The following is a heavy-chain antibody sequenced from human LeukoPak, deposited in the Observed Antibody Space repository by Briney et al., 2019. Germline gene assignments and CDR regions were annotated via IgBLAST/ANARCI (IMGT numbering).Heavy chain of an antibody. Sequence: SETLSLTCTVSGGSISTYYWSWIRQPPGKGLEWIGYIYNSGSTNHNPSLKSRVTISADTSKEQFSLKLRSVTAADTAVYYCARDPTHYDPPLWGQGTLVTVSS. D-gene: IGHD4-17*01. CDR2: IYNSGST. V-gene: IGHV4-59*01. CDR3: ARDPTHYDPPL. CDR1: GGSISTYY. J-gene: IGHJ4*02.